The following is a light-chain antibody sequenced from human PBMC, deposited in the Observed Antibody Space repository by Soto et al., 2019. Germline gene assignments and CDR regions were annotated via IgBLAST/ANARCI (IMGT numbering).Light chain of an antibody. V-gene: IGKV1-39*01. J-gene: IGKJ1*01. CDR3: QQSYSTPPWT. CDR1: QSISSY. Sequence: DIQMTQSPSSLSASVGDRVTITCRASQSISSYLNWYQQKPGKAPKLLIYAASSLQSGVPSRFSGSGSGTDFTLTIRSLQPEDFATYYCQQSYSTPPWTFGQGTTVEIK. CDR2: AAS.